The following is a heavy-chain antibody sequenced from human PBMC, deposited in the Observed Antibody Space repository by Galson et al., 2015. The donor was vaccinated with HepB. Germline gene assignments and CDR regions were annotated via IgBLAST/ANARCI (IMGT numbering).Heavy chain of an antibody. Sequence: SLSLSCAASGFSFSTFAMGWVRQAPGNGLEWVSTLHNDGVTTHIADSVRGRFTISRDNSKNTLFLQMNSLGVEDTALYYCAKFRGMDIGEYHFDHWGQGTLVTVSS. CDR2: LHNDGVTT. J-gene: IGHJ4*02. CDR1: GFSFSTFA. V-gene: IGHV3-23*05. CDR3: AKFRGMDIGEYHFDH. D-gene: IGHD2-2*03.